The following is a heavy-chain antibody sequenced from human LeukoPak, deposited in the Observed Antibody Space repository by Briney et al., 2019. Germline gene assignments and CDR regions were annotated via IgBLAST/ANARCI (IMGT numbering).Heavy chain of an antibody. CDR2: IWVDGIRK. CDR3: ASDIGEKDPFCAFDM. D-gene: IGHD1-26*01. V-gene: IGHV3-33*01. CDR1: GFTFSNYG. Sequence: PGGSLRLSCAASGFTFSNYGMRWVRQVPGKGLEWVAAIWVDGIRKYYADSVKGRLTISRDNSKNTLHLQMNSLRAEDTGVYSGASDIGEKDPFCAFDMWGQGTMVTVSS. J-gene: IGHJ3*02.